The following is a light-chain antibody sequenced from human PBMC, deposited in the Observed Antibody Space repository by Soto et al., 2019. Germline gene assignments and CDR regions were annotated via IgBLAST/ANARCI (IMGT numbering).Light chain of an antibody. J-gene: IGLJ2*01. Sequence: QSALTQPASVSGSPGQSITISCTGTGSDVGGYNYVSWYQQHPGKAPKVMIYDVSNRPSGVSNRFSGSKSRITASLTNSGLQAEDEADYYCSSYTSASTPLVFAGGTQLTVL. V-gene: IGLV2-14*01. CDR2: DVS. CDR1: GSDVGGYNY. CDR3: SSYTSASTPLV.